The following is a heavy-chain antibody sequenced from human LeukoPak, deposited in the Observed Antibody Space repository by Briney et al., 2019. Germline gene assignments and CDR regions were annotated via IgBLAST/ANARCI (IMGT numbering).Heavy chain of an antibody. D-gene: IGHD2-21*02. V-gene: IGHV3-23*01. CDR2: ISGSGGST. CDR3: AKLSYPRRVVVTAITHFDY. CDR1: GFTFSSYS. J-gene: IGHJ4*02. Sequence: GGSLRLSCAASGFTFSSYSMNWVRQAPGKGLEWVSAISGSGGSTYYADSVKGRFTISRDNSKNTLYLQMNSLRAEDTAVYYCAKLSYPRRVVVTAITHFDYWGQGTLVTVSS.